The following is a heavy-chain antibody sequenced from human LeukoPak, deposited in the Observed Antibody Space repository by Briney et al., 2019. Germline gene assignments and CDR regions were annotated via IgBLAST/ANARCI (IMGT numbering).Heavy chain of an antibody. D-gene: IGHD4-23*01. CDR3: AKDPYGGNSGRIVY. J-gene: IGHJ4*02. Sequence: GGSLRLSCAASGFTFSTYAMSWVRQAPGKGLEWVSTISSSGGFTYYADSVKGRFTISRDNSKNTLSLQMNSLRAEGTAVYYCAKDPYGGNSGRIVYWGQGTLVTVSS. V-gene: IGHV3-23*01. CDR2: ISSSGGFT. CDR1: GFTFSTYA.